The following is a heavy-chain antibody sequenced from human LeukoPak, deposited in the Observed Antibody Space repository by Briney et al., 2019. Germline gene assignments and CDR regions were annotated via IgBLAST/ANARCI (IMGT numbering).Heavy chain of an antibody. CDR2: IYTSGST. V-gene: IGHV4-4*07. CDR1: GGSISRYY. J-gene: IGHJ3*02. CDR3: ASILTGYYGPDAFDI. D-gene: IGHD3-9*01. Sequence: SETLSLTCTVSGGSISRYYWSWIRQPAGKGLEWIGRIYTSGSTNYNPSLKSRVTMSVDTSKNQFSLKLSSVTAADTAVYYCASILTGYYGPDAFDIWGQGTMVTVSS.